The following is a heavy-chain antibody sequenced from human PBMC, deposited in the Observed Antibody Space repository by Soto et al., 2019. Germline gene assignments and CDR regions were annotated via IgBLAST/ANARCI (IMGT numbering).Heavy chain of an antibody. V-gene: IGHV4-4*07. J-gene: IGHJ4*02. CDR3: VRCKLMATFDY. D-gene: IGHD5-12*01. CDR1: GGSISSYY. CDR2: IYTSGST. Sequence: PSETLSLTCTVSGGSISSYYWSWIRQPAGKGLEWIGRIYTSGSTNYNPSLKSRVTMSLDTSKNQLSMTLRSMTAADTALFYCVRCKLMATFDYWGQGALVTVSS.